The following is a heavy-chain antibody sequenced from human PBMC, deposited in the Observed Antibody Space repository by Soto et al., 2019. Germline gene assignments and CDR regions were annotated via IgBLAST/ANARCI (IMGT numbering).Heavy chain of an antibody. D-gene: IGHD2-15*01. V-gene: IGHV3-30*18. CDR2: ISYDGSNK. Sequence: GGSLRLSCAASGFTFSSYGMHWVRQAPGKGLEWVAVISYDGSNKYYADSVKGRFTISRDNSKNTLYLQMNSLRAEDTAVYYCAEDLGDIVVVVAATGSMDVWGQGTTVTVSS. CDR3: AEDLGDIVVVVAATGSMDV. J-gene: IGHJ6*02. CDR1: GFTFSSYG.